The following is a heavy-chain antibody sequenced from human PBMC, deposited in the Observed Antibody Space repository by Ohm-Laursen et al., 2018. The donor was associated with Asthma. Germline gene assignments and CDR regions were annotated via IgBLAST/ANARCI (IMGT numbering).Heavy chain of an antibody. CDR2: ISYDGSNK. V-gene: IGHV3-30*18. CDR3: AKDGNSGVGAMIDY. Sequence: LSLTCAASGFTFSSYGMHWVRQAPGKGLEWVAVISYDGSNKYYADSVKGRFTISRDNFNNTLYLQMNSLRPEDTAVYYCAKDGNSGVGAMIDYWGQGTLVTVSS. D-gene: IGHD1-26*01. J-gene: IGHJ4*02. CDR1: GFTFSSYG.